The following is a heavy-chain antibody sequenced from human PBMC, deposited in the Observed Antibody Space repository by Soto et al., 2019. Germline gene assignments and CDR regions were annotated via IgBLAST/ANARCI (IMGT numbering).Heavy chain of an antibody. CDR2: IYWDDDK. CDR3: AHLPRLYDILTGYYNRNYFDY. J-gene: IGHJ4*02. D-gene: IGHD3-9*01. CDR1: GFSLSTSGVG. Sequence: QITLKESGPTLVKPTQTLTLTCTFSGFSLSTSGVGVGWIRQPPGKALEWLALIYWDDDKRYSPSLKSRLTNTKDTSKNQVVLTMTNMDPVDTATYYCAHLPRLYDILTGYYNRNYFDYWGQGTLVTVSS. V-gene: IGHV2-5*02.